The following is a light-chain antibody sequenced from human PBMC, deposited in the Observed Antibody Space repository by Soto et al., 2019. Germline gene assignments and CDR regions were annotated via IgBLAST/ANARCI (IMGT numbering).Light chain of an antibody. V-gene: IGKV1-5*01. J-gene: IGKJ1*01. CDR3: QQYNSYSPRT. CDR2: DAS. CDR1: QSISSW. Sequence: DIQMTQSPSTLSASVGERVTITCRASQSISSWLAWYQQRPGKPPKLLIYDASSLESGVPSRFSGSGSGTEFTLTISSLQPDDFATYYCQQYNSYSPRTFGQGTKVDIK.